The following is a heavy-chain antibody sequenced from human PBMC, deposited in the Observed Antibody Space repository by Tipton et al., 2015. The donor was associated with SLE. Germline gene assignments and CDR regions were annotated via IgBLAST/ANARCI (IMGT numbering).Heavy chain of an antibody. Sequence: TLSLTCTVSGGSISSRSYYWGWIRQPPGKGLEWIGNIDYSGSTYYNPSLQSRVTISMDTSNNQFSLRLSSGTAADTAVYYCARDKHSSSDYWGQGALVTVSS. V-gene: IGHV4-39*07. D-gene: IGHD6-13*01. CDR2: IDYSGST. CDR1: GGSISSRSYY. J-gene: IGHJ4*02. CDR3: ARDKHSSSDY.